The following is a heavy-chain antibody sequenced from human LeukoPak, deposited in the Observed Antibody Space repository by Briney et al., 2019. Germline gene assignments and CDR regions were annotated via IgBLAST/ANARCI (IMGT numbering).Heavy chain of an antibody. V-gene: IGHV3-48*03. CDR3: AKDMGDGYNVQAAFDI. CDR1: GFTFSSYE. J-gene: IGHJ3*02. D-gene: IGHD5-24*01. Sequence: QTGGSLRLSCAASGFTFSSYEMNWVRQAPGKGLEWVSYISSSGSTIYYADSVKGRFTISRDNSKNSLYLQMNSLRAEDTALYYCAKDMGDGYNVQAAFDIWGQGTMVTVSS. CDR2: ISSSGSTI.